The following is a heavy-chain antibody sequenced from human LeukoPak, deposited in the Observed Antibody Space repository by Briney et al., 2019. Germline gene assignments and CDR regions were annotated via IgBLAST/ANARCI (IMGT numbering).Heavy chain of an antibody. V-gene: IGHV3-21*01. CDR2: ISSSSSYI. CDR1: GFTFSSYS. CDR3: ARDLGSDRGQWLVPVSYYYYYGMDV. D-gene: IGHD6-19*01. Sequence: GGSLRLSCAASGFTFSSYSMNWVRQAPGKGLEWVSSISSSSSYIYYADSVKGRFTISRDNAKNSLYLQMNSLRAEDTAVYYCARDLGSDRGQWLVPVSYYYYYGMDVWGQGTTVTVSS. J-gene: IGHJ6*02.